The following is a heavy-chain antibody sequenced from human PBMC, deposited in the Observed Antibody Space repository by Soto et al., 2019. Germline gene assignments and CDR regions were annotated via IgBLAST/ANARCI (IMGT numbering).Heavy chain of an antibody. CDR1: GYTFTSYN. CDR3: ARDLFWGGYAPLYYYCGMDV. V-gene: IGHV1-46*01. J-gene: IGHJ6*01. CDR2: INPSGGST. D-gene: IGHD3-3*01. Sequence: ASVKVSCKASGYTFTSYNMHWVRQAPGQGLEWMGIINPSGGSTSYAQKFQGRVTMTRDTSTSAVYMELSSPRSEDTAVYYCARDLFWGGYAPLYYYCGMDVWGQGTTVTVSS.